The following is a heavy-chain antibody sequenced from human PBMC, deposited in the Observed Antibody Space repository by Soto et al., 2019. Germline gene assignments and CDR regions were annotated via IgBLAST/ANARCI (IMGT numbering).Heavy chain of an antibody. CDR1: GFTFSTYA. Sequence: EVQLLESGGKLVQPGGSLTLSCAASGFTFSTYAMAWVRQAPGKGLEWVSGVSASGLNTDYADPVRGRFYISRDNSKNTASLHINRLRAEDTALYYYAKDRPRRTSGYFFDDWGQGTPVTVSS. D-gene: IGHD5-18*01. J-gene: IGHJ4*02. CDR2: VSASGLNT. CDR3: AKDRPRRTSGYFFDD. V-gene: IGHV3-23*01.